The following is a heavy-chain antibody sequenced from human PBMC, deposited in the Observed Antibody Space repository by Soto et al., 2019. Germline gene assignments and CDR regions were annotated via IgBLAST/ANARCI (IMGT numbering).Heavy chain of an antibody. Sequence: SETLSLTCAVSGGSISSSNWWSWVRQPPGKGLEWIGEIYHSGSTNYNPSLKSRVTISVDKSKNQFSLKLSSVTAADTAVYYCARGTIVVVPAAKRYWFDPWGQGTLVTVSS. J-gene: IGHJ5*02. V-gene: IGHV4-4*02. CDR1: GGSISSSNW. CDR3: ARGTIVVVPAAKRYWFDP. D-gene: IGHD2-2*01. CDR2: IYHSGST.